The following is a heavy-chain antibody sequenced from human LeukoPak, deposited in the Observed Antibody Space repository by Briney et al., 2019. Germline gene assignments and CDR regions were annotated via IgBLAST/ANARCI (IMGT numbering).Heavy chain of an antibody. J-gene: IGHJ2*01. V-gene: IGHV3-74*01. CDR2: INSDGSST. D-gene: IGHD2-2*01. CDR1: GFTFSSYW. Sequence: PGGSLRLSCAASGFTFSSYWMHWVRQAPGKGLVWVSRINSDGSSTSYADSVKGRFTISRDNAKNTLYLQMNSLRAEDTAVYYCARVWCSSTSCYNWYFDLWGRGTLVTVSS. CDR3: ARVWCSSTSCYNWYFDL.